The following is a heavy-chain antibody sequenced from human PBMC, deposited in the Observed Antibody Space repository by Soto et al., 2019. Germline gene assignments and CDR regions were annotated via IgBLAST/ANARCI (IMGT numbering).Heavy chain of an antibody. D-gene: IGHD3-22*01. V-gene: IGHV1-46*01. CDR2: INPSGGST. J-gene: IGHJ4*02. CDR1: GYTFTSYY. CDR3: ARQGYYYDSSGYFVY. Sequence: ASGKVSCKASGYTFTSYYMHWVRQAPGQGLEWMGIINPSGGSTSYAQKFQGRVTMTRDTSTSTVYMELSSLRSEDTAVYYCARQGYYYDSSGYFVYWGQGTLVTVSS.